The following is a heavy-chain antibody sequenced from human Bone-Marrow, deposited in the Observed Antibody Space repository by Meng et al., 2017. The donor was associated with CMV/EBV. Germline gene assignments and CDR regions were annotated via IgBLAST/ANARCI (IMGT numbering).Heavy chain of an antibody. J-gene: IGHJ4*02. V-gene: IGHV1-18*01. D-gene: IGHD3-22*01. Sequence: ASVKVSCKASGGTFSSYAISWVRQAPGQGLEWMGWISAYNGNTNYAQKLQGRVTMTTDTSTSTAYMELSSLRSEDTAVYYCARALRLQWLPLNWGQGTLVTVSS. CDR1: GGTFSSYA. CDR2: ISAYNGNT. CDR3: ARALRLQWLPLN.